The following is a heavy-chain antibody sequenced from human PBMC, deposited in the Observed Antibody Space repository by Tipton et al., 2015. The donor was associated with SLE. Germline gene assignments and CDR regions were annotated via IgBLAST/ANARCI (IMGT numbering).Heavy chain of an antibody. CDR2: IRSKTYNYAT. V-gene: IGHV3-73*01. CDR3: TRWVGDLPFDY. Sequence: SLRLSCAASGFTFSGSGMHWVRQASGKGLEWVGRIRSKTYNYATAYAASVKGRFIISRDDSKNTAYLQMNSLKTEDTAVYYCTRWVGDLPFDYWGQGTLVTVPS. D-gene: IGHD3-16*01. CDR1: GFTFSGSG. J-gene: IGHJ4*02.